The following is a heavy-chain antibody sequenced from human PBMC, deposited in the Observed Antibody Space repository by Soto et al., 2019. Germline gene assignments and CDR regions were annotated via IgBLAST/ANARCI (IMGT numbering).Heavy chain of an antibody. CDR2: IRGGSGLT. J-gene: IGHJ4*02. D-gene: IGHD2-15*01. Sequence: VGSLRLSCVGSGVTLSSSDMTWVRQAPGKGLEWVSAIRGGSGLTYYADSVEGRFTISRDNSKNTLYLQMNSLRAEDTAVYYCAKGYSYFDYWGQGTLVTVSS. V-gene: IGHV3-23*01. CDR3: AKGYSYFDY. CDR1: GVTLSSSD.